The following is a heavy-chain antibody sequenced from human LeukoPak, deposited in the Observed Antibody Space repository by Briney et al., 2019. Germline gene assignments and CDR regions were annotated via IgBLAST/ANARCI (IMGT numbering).Heavy chain of an antibody. V-gene: IGHV3-33*06. D-gene: IGHD3-22*01. J-gene: IGHJ4*02. CDR2: IWYDGSNK. Sequence: GGSLRLSCAASGFTFSTYGMHWVRQAPGKGLEWVAVIWYDGSNKYYADSVKGRFTVSRDNSKNTLYLQMNSLRAEDTAVYYCAKVDDSGISPECWGQGTLVTVS. CDR1: GFTFSTYG. CDR3: AKVDDSGISPEC.